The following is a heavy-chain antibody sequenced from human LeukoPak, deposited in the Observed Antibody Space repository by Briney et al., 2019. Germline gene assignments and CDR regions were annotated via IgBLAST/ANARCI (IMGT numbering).Heavy chain of an antibody. J-gene: IGHJ5*02. D-gene: IGHD3-22*01. V-gene: IGHV4-34*01. CDR3: AREGRYYYDSSGYPNNWFDP. CDR1: GGSFSGYY. CDR2: INHSGST. Sequence: PSETLSLTCAVYGGSFSGYYWSWIRQPPGKGLEWIGEINHSGSTNYNPSLKSRVTISVDTSKNQFSLKLSSVTAADTAVYYCAREGRYYYDSSGYPNNWFDPWAREPWSPSPQ.